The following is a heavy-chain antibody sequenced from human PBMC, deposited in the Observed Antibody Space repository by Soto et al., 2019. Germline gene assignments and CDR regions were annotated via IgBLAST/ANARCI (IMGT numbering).Heavy chain of an antibody. D-gene: IGHD2-2*02. J-gene: IGHJ6*02. CDR2: ISSRSDI. CDR1: GFTFSTYS. Sequence: GSLRLSCVGSGFTFSTYSINWVRQAPGKGLEWVSSISSRSDIYYADSVKGRFTISRDNAKNSVSLQMNSLRAEDTTVYYCAREYTAWPLAYGLDVWGQGTTVTVSS. V-gene: IGHV3-21*01. CDR3: AREYTAWPLAYGLDV.